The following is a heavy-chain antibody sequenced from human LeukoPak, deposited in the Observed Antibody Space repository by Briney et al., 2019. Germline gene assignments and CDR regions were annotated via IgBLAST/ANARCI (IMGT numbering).Heavy chain of an antibody. CDR3: ARMYQLLSYYYYGMDV. D-gene: IGHD2-2*01. CDR1: GYTFTIYG. Sequence: GASVKVSCKASGYTFTIYGISWVRQAPGQGLEWMGWISGYNGNTKYAQKLQGRITTTTDTSTSTAYMELRSLRSDDTAVYYCARMYQLLSYYYYGMDVWGQGTTVTVSS. CDR2: ISGYNGNT. J-gene: IGHJ6*02. V-gene: IGHV1-18*01.